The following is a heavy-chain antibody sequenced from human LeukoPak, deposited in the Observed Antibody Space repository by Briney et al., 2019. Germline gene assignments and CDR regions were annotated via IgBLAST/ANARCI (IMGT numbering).Heavy chain of an antibody. V-gene: IGHV3-64*04. CDR3: ARDSRRGLWPLGY. CDR1: GFTFSSYA. J-gene: IGHJ4*02. D-gene: IGHD2/OR15-2a*01. CDR2: ISSNGGST. Sequence: GGSLRLSCSASGFTFSSYAMHWVRQAPGKGLEYVSAISSNGGSTYYADSVKGRFTISRDNSKNTLYLQMNSLRAGDTAVYYCARDSRRGLWPLGYWGQGTLVTVSS.